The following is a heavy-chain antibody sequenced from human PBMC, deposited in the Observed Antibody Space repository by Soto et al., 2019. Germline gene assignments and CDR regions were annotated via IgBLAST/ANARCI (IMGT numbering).Heavy chain of an antibody. CDR3: ASVISSLDDYFAY. J-gene: IGHJ4*02. D-gene: IGHD1-1*01. CDR1: GYSITSGYH. V-gene: IGHV4-38-2*01. CDR2: ISHTGTT. Sequence: SETLSLTCAVAGYSITSGYHWGWIRQPPRKGLEWIGTISHTGTTNYNPSLKSRVTMSVDKPKNQFSLNLTSVTAADTAVYYCASVISSLDDYFAYRPQGPLVT.